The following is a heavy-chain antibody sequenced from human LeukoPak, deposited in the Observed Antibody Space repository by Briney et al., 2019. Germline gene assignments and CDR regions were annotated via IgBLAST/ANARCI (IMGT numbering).Heavy chain of an antibody. D-gene: IGHD3-10*01. Sequence: PSETLSLTCTVSGGSITSSRFYWSWVRQPPGKGLEWIGYIYYSGSTNYNPSLKSRVTISVDTSKNQFSLKLSSVTAADTAVYYCARVVQRVRGVIHYYYYMDVWGKGTTVTISS. CDR3: ARVVQRVRGVIHYYYYMDV. CDR2: IYYSGST. V-gene: IGHV4-61*01. CDR1: GGSITSSRFY. J-gene: IGHJ6*03.